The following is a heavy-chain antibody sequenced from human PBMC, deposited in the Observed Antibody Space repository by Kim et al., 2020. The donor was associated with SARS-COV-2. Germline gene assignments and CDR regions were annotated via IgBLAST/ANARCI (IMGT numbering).Heavy chain of an antibody. CDR2: LSNSGAST. J-gene: IGHJ6*02. V-gene: IGHV3-23*01. D-gene: IGHD3-16*02. CDR3: AKVIVASGGRGGAMDV. CDR1: GFTFSSYA. Sequence: GGSLRLSCAASGFTFSSYAMTWVRQAPGKGLEWVSTLSNSGASTYYVDPVKGRFTISRDNSKNTLYLQMNSLRAEDTAVYYCAKVIVASGGRGGAMDVRGQGTTVTVSS.